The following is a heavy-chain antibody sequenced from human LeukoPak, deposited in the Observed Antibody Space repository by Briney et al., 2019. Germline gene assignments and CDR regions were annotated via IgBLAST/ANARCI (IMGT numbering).Heavy chain of an antibody. CDR1: GYTFTSYG. V-gene: IGHV1-18*01. D-gene: IGHD3-22*01. CDR2: ISAYNGNT. J-gene: IGHJ4*02. CDR3: ARVTFSITMIVVVTPDYFDY. Sequence: ASVKVPCKASGYTFTSYGISWVRQAPGQGLEWMGWISAYNGNTNYAQKLQGRVTMTTDTSTSTAYMELRSLRSDDTAVYYCARVTFSITMIVVVTPDYFDYRGQGTLVTVSS.